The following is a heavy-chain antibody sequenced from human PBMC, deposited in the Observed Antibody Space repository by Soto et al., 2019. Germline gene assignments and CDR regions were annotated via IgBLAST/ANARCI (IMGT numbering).Heavy chain of an antibody. Sequence: QVQLQESGPGLVKPSQTLSLTCTVSGGSISSGDYYWSWIRQPPEKGLEWIGYIYYSGSTYYIPSLKSRVTIPVDTSKNQFSLKLSSVTAADTAVYYCAGLTPGYSSGWFIDYWGQGTLVTVSS. D-gene: IGHD6-19*01. V-gene: IGHV4-30-4*01. J-gene: IGHJ4*02. CDR1: GGSISSGDYY. CDR2: IYYSGST. CDR3: AGLTPGYSSGWFIDY.